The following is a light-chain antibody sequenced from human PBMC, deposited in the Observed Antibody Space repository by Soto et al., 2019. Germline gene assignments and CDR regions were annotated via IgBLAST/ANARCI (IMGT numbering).Light chain of an antibody. CDR1: SSDVGGYNY. CDR3: SSYAGSSNV. CDR2: EVN. Sequence: HFDLTQPPSPSGSPGQSVAISCTGTSSDVGGYNYVSWYQQHPGKAPKLMIYEVNKRPSGVPDRFSGSKSGNTASLTVSGLQAEDEADYYCSSYAGSSNVFGTGTKVTVL. J-gene: IGLJ1*01. V-gene: IGLV2-8*01.